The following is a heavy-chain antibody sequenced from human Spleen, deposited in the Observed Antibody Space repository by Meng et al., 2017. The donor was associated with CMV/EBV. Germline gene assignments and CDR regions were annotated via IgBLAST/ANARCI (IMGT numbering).Heavy chain of an antibody. CDR3: ARSSEVAGTGYYYYGMDV. CDR2: ISYDGSNK. V-gene: IGHV3-30-3*01. D-gene: IGHD6-19*01. Sequence: GGSLRLSCAASGFTFSSYAMHWVRQAPGKGLEWVAVISYDGSNKYYADSVKGRFTISRDNSKNTLYLQMNSLRAEDTAVYYCARSSEVAGTGYYYYGMDVWGQGTTVTVSS. J-gene: IGHJ6*02. CDR1: GFTFSSYA.